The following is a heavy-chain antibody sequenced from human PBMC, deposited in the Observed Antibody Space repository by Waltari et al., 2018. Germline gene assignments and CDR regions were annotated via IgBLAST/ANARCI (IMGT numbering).Heavy chain of an antibody. CDR2: INRDGSEK. CDR3: ARYSGNYGGFDY. D-gene: IGHD1-26*01. CDR1: GFTFSTYW. Sequence: EVQLVESGGGLVQPGGSLRLSCAASGFTFSTYWMSWVRQAPGKGLEWVANINRDGSEKYYVDSVKGRFTISRDNAKNSLYLQMNSLRADDTAVYYCARYSGNYGGFDYWGQGTLVTVSS. V-gene: IGHV3-7*01. J-gene: IGHJ4*02.